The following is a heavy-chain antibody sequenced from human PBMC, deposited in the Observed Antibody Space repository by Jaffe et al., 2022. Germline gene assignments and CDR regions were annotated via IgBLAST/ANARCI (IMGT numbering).Heavy chain of an antibody. CDR2: IYSGGST. J-gene: IGHJ6*03. CDR3: ARMAAGKIFGVVIHYYYYYMDV. Sequence: EVQLVETGGGLIQPGGSLRLSCAASGFTVSSNYMSWVRQAPGKGLEWVSVIYSGGSTYYADSVKGRFTISRDNSKNTLYLQMNSLRAEDTAVYYCARMAAGKIFGVVIHYYYYYMDVWGKGTTVTVSS. CDR1: GFTVSSNY. D-gene: IGHD3-3*01. V-gene: IGHV3-53*02.